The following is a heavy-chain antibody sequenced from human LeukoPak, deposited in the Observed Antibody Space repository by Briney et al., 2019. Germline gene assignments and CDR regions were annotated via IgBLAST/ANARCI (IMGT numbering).Heavy chain of an antibody. CDR2: IHPNSGGT. CDR1: VYTFTCYY. Sequence: ASVKVSCKASVYTFTCYYIHWVRQAPGQGLEWMGWIHPNSGGTYFAQKFQGRVTMTRDTSISTAYLEMRSDDTAVYYCARSSSSWYNAFDIWGQGTMVTVSS. CDR3: ARSSSSWYNAFDI. J-gene: IGHJ3*02. D-gene: IGHD6-13*01. V-gene: IGHV1-2*02.